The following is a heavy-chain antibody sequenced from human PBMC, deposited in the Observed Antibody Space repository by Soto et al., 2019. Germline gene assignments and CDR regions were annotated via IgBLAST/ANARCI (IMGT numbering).Heavy chain of an antibody. CDR2: IYPGDSDT. D-gene: IGHD3-22*01. CDR1: GFTFTTYW. V-gene: IGHV5-51*01. Sequence: GESLKISCKGSGFTFTTYWIGWVRQMPGKGLEWMGIIYPGDSDTEYSPSFQGRVTISADKSISTAYLQWNSLRASDTAMYYCARAHYDSSGYYLGYGMDVWGQGTTVTVSS. CDR3: ARAHYDSSGYYLGYGMDV. J-gene: IGHJ6*02.